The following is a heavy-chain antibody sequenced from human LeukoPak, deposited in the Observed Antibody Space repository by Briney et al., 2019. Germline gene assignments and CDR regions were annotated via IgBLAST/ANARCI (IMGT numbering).Heavy chain of an antibody. J-gene: IGHJ4*02. D-gene: IGHD3-10*01. CDR2: IYYSGST. CDR1: GGSISSYY. V-gene: IGHV4-59*01. Sequence: SETLSLTCTVSGGSISSYYWSWIRQPPGKGLEWIGYIYYSGSTNYNPSLKSRVTISVDTSKNQFSLKLSSVTAADTAVYCCARGSGSGRTFDYWGQGTLVTVSS. CDR3: ARGSGSGRTFDY.